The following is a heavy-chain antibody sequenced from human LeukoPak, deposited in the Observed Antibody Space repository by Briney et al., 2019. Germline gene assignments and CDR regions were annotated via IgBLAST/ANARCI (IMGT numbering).Heavy chain of an antibody. V-gene: IGHV4-34*01. CDR1: GGSFSGYY. CDR2: INHSGST. Sequence: SETLSLTCAVYGGSFSGYYWSWIRQPPGKGLEWIGEINHSGSTNYNPSLKSRVTISVDTSKNQFSLKLSSVTAADTAVYYCARGMDNNVGAYFDYWGQGTLVTVSS. CDR3: ARGMDNNVGAYFDY. J-gene: IGHJ4*02. D-gene: IGHD1-26*01.